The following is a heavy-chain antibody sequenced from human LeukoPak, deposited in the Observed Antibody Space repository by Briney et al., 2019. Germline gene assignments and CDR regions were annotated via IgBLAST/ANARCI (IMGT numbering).Heavy chain of an antibody. D-gene: IGHD6-13*01. Sequence: GGSLRLSCAASGFTFSSYSMNWVRQAPGKRLEWVSSISSSSSYIYYADSVKGRFTISRDNAKNSLYLQMNSLRAEDTAVYYCASGKQQLVPQCIDYWGQGTLVTVSS. V-gene: IGHV3-21*01. CDR2: ISSSSSYI. CDR1: GFTFSSYS. CDR3: ASGKQQLVPQCIDY. J-gene: IGHJ4*02.